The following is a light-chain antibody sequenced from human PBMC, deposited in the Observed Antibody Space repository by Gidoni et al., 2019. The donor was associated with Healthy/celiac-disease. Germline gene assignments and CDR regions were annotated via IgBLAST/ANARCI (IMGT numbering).Light chain of an antibody. CDR2: AAS. CDR3: QQANSFPHT. CDR1: QDISSW. V-gene: IGKV1-12*01. J-gene: IGKJ4*01. Sequence: DIQMTQSPSSVSASVGDRVTITCRPSQDISSWLAWYQQKPGKAPKLLIYAASCLQSGVPSRFSGSGSGTDFTLTISRLQAEDFATYYCQQANSFPHTFGGXTKVEIK.